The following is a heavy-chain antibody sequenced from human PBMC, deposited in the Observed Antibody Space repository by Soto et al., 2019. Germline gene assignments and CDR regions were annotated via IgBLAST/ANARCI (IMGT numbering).Heavy chain of an antibody. Sequence: PSETLSLTCAVYGGSFSGYYWSWSRQPPGKGLEWIGEINDSGSTNYNPSLKSRATISVDTSKNQFSLKLTSVTAADTAVYYCAIGNTAMVLRFDPWGQGTLVTVAS. V-gene: IGHV4-34*01. CDR1: GGSFSGYY. CDR2: INDSGST. D-gene: IGHD5-18*01. J-gene: IGHJ5*02. CDR3: AIGNTAMVLRFDP.